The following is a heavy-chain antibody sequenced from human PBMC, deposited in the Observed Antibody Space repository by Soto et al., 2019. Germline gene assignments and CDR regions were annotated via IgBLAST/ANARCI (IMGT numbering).Heavy chain of an antibody. CDR1: GYSFTRYW. CDR3: ARHSNQLLGFDY. CDR2: IDPSDSYT. D-gene: IGHD2-2*01. Sequence: PGESLKISCKGSGYSFTRYWISCVRQMPGKGLEWMGRIDPSDSYTNYSPSFQGHVTISADKSISTAYLQWSSLKASDTAMYYCARHSNQLLGFDYWGQGTLVTVSS. V-gene: IGHV5-10-1*01. J-gene: IGHJ4*02.